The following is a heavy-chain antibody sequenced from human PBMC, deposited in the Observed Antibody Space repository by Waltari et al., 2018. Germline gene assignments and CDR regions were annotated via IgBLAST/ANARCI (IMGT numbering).Heavy chain of an antibody. J-gene: IGHJ4*02. CDR2: IYYSGST. D-gene: IGHD6-13*01. V-gene: IGHV4-39*07. CDR3: ASWGGGLAAGTGDY. CDR1: GGSISSSSYY. Sequence: QLQLQESGPGLVKPSETLSLTCTVSGGSISSSSYYWGWIRQPPGKGLEWIGSIYYSGSTYATPSLKSRVTISVDTSKNQFSLKLSSVTAADTAVYYCASWGGGLAAGTGDYWGQGTLVTVSS.